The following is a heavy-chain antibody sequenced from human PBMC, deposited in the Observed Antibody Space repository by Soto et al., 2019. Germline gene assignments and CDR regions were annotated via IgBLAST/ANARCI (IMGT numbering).Heavy chain of an antibody. D-gene: IGHD3-3*01. CDR3: ARVWTRGGHWFDP. J-gene: IGHJ5*02. CDR2: IYYSGST. V-gene: IGHV4-39*07. CDR1: GGSISSSSYY. Sequence: SETLSLTCTVSGGSISSSSYYWGWIRQPPGKGLEWIGSIYYSGSTYYNPSLKSRVTISVDTSKNQFSLKLSSVTAADTAVYYCARVWTRGGHWFDPWGQGTLVTVSS.